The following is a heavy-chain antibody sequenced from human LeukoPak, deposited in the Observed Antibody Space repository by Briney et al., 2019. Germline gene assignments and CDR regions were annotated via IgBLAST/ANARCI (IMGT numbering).Heavy chain of an antibody. J-gene: IGHJ6*02. V-gene: IGHV4-30-4*01. CDR2: IYHSGNT. CDR3: ARDKWFGDPRRRYGMDV. Sequence: PSQTLSLTCSVSGDSITSGDIYWNWIRQPPGKGLEWIGHIYHSGNTYYNSSLKSRLTISVDTSKNHFALKLTSVAAADTAVYYCARDKWFGDPRRRYGMDVWGQGTTVTVSS. D-gene: IGHD3-10*01. CDR1: GDSITSGDIY.